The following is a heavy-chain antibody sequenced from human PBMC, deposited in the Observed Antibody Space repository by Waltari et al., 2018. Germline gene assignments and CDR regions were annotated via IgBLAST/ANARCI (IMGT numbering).Heavy chain of an antibody. Sequence: QVQVVESGGGVVQPGRSLRLSLAASGFTLTSHGMPWVRQAPGKGLEWVAVTSDDGSNNYYADSVKGRFTISRDNSKSTLYLQMNSLRAEDTAVYFCAKGPHYLSSYGLYFFDDWGQGTLVTVSS. D-gene: IGHD5-18*01. CDR1: GFTLTSHG. CDR3: AKGPHYLSSYGLYFFDD. J-gene: IGHJ4*02. V-gene: IGHV3-30*18. CDR2: TSDDGSNN.